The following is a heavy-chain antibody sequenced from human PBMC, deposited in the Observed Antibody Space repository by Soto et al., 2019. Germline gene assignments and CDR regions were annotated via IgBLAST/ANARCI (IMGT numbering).Heavy chain of an antibody. D-gene: IGHD2-8*01. CDR3: ARDDYCTPGVCSPHPHYFDS. V-gene: IGHV4-30-2*01. Sequence: NPSETLSLTCAVSGGSISSGGYSWSWIRQPPGKGLEWIGYIYHSGSTYYNPSLKSRVTISVDRSKNQFSLKLSSVTAADTAVYYCARDDYCTPGVCSPHPHYFDSWGQGALVTVSS. CDR2: IYHSGST. J-gene: IGHJ4*02. CDR1: GGSISSGGYS.